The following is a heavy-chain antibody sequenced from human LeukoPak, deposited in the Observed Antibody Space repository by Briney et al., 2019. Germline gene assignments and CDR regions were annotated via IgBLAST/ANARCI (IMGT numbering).Heavy chain of an antibody. CDR3: ARDTYYYGSGSYYYGDH. CDR2: IIPILGIA. V-gene: IGHV1-69*04. J-gene: IGHJ4*02. D-gene: IGHD3-10*01. Sequence: SVKVSCKASGGTFSSYAISWVRQAPGQGLEWMGRIIPILGIANYAQKFQGRVTITADESTSTAYMELSSLRSEDTAVYYCARDTYYYGSGSYYYGDHWGQGTLVTVSS. CDR1: GGTFSSYA.